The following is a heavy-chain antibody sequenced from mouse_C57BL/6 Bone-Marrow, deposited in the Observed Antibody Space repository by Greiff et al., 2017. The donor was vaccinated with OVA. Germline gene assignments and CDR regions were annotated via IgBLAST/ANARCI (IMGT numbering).Heavy chain of an antibody. V-gene: IGHV5S21*01. Sequence: VESGEGLVKPGGSLKLSCAASGFTFSSYAMSWVRQTPEKRLEWVAYISSGGDYIYYADTVKGRFTISRDNARNTLYLQMTSLRSEDTAMYYCARRYDGYFYYWGQGTSVTVSS. CDR1: GFTFSSYA. J-gene: IGHJ4*01. D-gene: IGHD2-3*01. CDR3: ARRYDGYFYY. CDR2: ISSGGDYI.